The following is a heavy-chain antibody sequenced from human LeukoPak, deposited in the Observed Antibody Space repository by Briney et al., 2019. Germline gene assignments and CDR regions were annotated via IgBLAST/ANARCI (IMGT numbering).Heavy chain of an antibody. CDR2: IRYDGSNK. CDR3: AIEWFGELLSRRIDY. CDR1: GFTFSSYG. J-gene: IGHJ4*02. V-gene: IGHV3-30*02. Sequence: GGSLRLSCAASGFTFSSYGMHWVSQAPGKGLEWVAFIRYDGSNKYYADSVKGRFTISRDNSKNTLYLQMNSLRAEDTAVYYCAIEWFGELLSRRIDYWGQGTLVTVSS. D-gene: IGHD3-10*01.